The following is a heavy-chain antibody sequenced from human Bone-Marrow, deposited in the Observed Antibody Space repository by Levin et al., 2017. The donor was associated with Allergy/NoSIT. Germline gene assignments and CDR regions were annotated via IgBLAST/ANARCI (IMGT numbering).Heavy chain of an antibody. D-gene: IGHD2-15*01. J-gene: IGHJ3*02. CDR2: ISSGGGNT. Sequence: PGGSLRLSCAASGFTFSTYAMTWVRQAPGKGLEWVSGISSGGGNTYYADSVKGRFTISRDNSENTLYLQMNSLRADDTAVYYCAKFRSDVVFYDSFDIWGQGAMVTVSS. CDR1: GFTFSTYA. V-gene: IGHV3-23*01. CDR3: AKFRSDVVFYDSFDI.